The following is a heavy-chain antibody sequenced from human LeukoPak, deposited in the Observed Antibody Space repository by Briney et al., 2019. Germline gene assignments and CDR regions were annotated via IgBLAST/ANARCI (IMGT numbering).Heavy chain of an antibody. Sequence: RGSLRLSCAASGFTVSSNYMSWVRQAPGKGLEWVPVIYSGGSTYYADSVKGRFTISRDNSKNTLYLQMNSLRAEDTAVYYCARAPVGAKGVFDYWGQGTLVTVSS. D-gene: IGHD1-26*01. CDR2: IYSGGST. CDR1: GFTVSSNY. J-gene: IGHJ4*02. V-gene: IGHV3-53*01. CDR3: ARAPVGAKGVFDY.